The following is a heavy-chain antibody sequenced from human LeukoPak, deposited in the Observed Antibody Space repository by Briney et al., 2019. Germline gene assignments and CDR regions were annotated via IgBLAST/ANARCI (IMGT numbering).Heavy chain of an antibody. CDR1: GGSISSTSYS. Sequence: PSETLSLTCSVSGGSISSTSYSWSWIRQPAGKGLEWIGRVYTSGTTNYNPSLKSRVTISVDTSKNRFSLRLSSVTDADTAVYYGARDGGSIYYHYYMDVWGKGTTVTVSS. V-gene: IGHV4-61*02. J-gene: IGHJ6*03. CDR2: VYTSGTT. CDR3: ARDGGSIYYHYYMDV. D-gene: IGHD2-15*01.